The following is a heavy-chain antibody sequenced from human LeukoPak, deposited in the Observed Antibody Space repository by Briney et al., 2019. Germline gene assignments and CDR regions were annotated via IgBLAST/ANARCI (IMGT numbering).Heavy chain of an antibody. CDR2: IYTSGRS. J-gene: IGHJ4*02. CDR1: GFNVSDDY. D-gene: IGHD3-10*01. CDR3: ARDRVYGSGIRG. V-gene: IGHV3-66*01. Sequence: GGSLKLSCVASGFNVSDDYMTWVRQAPGKGLEWVSVIYTSGRSDYADSVKGRFNISRDNTKNTVYLQMNSLTVEDKAVYYCARDRVYGSGIRGWGQGTLVTVSS.